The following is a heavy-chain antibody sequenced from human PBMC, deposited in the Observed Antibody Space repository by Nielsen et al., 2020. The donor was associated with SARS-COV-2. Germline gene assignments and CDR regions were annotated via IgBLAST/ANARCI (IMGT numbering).Heavy chain of an antibody. J-gene: IGHJ5*02. V-gene: IGHV4-34*01. CDR2: INHSGST. CDR1: GGSFSGYY. CDR3: ARSYYGDYVVWFDP. D-gene: IGHD4-17*01. Sequence: SETLSLTCAVYGGSFSGYYWSWIRQPPGKGLEWIGEINHSGSTNYNPSLKSRVTISVDTSKNQFSLKLSSVTAADTAVYYCARSYYGDYVVWFDPWGQGTLVTVSS.